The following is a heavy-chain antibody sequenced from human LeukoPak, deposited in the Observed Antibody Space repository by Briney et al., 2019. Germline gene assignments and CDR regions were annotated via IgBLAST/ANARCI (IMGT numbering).Heavy chain of an antibody. CDR3: ASAIAAAGTTDSDY. CDR1: GGSISSYY. V-gene: IGHV4-59*01. CDR2: IYYSGST. D-gene: IGHD6-13*01. J-gene: IGHJ4*02. Sequence: SETLSLTCTVSGGSISSYYWSWIRQPPGKGLEWIGYIYYSGSTNYNPSLKSRVTISVDTSKNQFSLKLSSVTAADTAVYYCASAIAAAGTTDSDYWGQGTLVTVSS.